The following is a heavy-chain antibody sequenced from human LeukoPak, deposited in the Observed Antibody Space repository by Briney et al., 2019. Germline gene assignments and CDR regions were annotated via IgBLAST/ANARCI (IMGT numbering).Heavy chain of an antibody. CDR1: GFTFDDYA. CDR2: ISWNSGSR. Sequence: GGSLRLSCAASGFTFDDYAMHWVRQAPGKGLGWVSGISWNSGSRGYADSVKGRFTISRDNAKNSLYLQMNSLRAEDTALYYCAKDTMYSSSWYPWGGYMDVWGKGTTVTVSS. V-gene: IGHV3-9*01. J-gene: IGHJ6*03. CDR3: AKDTMYSSSWYPWGGYMDV. D-gene: IGHD6-13*01.